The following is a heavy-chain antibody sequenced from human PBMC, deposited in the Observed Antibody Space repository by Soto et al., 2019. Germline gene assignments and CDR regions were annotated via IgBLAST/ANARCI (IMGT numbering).Heavy chain of an antibody. CDR3: ARDMTAGGSYLGYNWFDP. CDR2: ISFDGSSQ. CDR1: GFSFRNYA. D-gene: IGHD1-26*01. Sequence: QVRLVESGGGVAQPGRSLRLSCAGSGFSFRNYAIHWVRQAPGKGLEWVTVISFDGSSQDYADSVKGRFTISRDNSKNTAYLQLNSLREEDTSVYYCARDMTAGGSYLGYNWFDPWGQGTLVIVSS. J-gene: IGHJ5*02. V-gene: IGHV3-30-3*01.